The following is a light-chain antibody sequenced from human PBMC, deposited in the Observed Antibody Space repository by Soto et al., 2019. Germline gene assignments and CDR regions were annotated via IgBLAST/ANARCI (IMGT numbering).Light chain of an antibody. Sequence: EIVLTQSPRTLSLSPGERAILSCRASQSVAGSLAWYQQKPGQAPRLLIYDISTRAAAIPARFSGRGSGTAFTLTFSSLEPEDFALYYCQQRSNRITFGQGTRLEIK. CDR1: QSVAGS. V-gene: IGKV3-11*01. CDR2: DIS. J-gene: IGKJ5*01. CDR3: QQRSNRIT.